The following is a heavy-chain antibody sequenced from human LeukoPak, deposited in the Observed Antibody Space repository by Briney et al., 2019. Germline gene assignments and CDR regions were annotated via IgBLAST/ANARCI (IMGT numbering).Heavy chain of an antibody. J-gene: IGHJ4*02. CDR3: ARDNGYSQGYFDY. V-gene: IGHV3-30-3*01. Sequence: GGSLRLSCTASGFTFGDYAMSWFRQAPGKGLEWVAVISYDGTNKYYADSVKGRFTISRDNSKNTLYLQMNSLRAEDTAVYYCARDNGYSQGYFDYWGQGTLVTVSS. CDR1: GFTFGDYA. CDR2: ISYDGTNK. D-gene: IGHD5-18*01.